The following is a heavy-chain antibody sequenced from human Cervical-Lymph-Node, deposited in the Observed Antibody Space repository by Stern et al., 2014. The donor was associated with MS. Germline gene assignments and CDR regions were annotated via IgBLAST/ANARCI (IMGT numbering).Heavy chain of an antibody. Sequence: VQLVESGPGLVKPSETLSLTCTVSGGSIGRSSYYWGWIRQPPGKGLEWIGNIFYTGSTFHDPSLKSRVTISVATSHNQFSLSMTSVTAADTAVYYCARGAGVFDSWGQGTLVTVSP. V-gene: IGHV4-39*02. D-gene: IGHD6-19*01. CDR1: GGSIGRSSYY. CDR3: ARGAGVFDS. J-gene: IGHJ4*02. CDR2: IFYTGST.